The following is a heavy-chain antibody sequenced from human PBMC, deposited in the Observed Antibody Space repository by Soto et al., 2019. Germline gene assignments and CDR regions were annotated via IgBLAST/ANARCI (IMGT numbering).Heavy chain of an antibody. CDR2: ISSGSSYI. J-gene: IGHJ6*02. D-gene: IGHD1-26*01. Sequence: GGSLRLSCAASGFTFSTYTMNWVRQAPGKGLEWISSISSGSSYIYYAGSVKGRFTISRDNAKSSLYLQMNSLRVEDTAVYYCAKRIVGNSGHGMDAWGQGXTVTVSS. V-gene: IGHV3-21*04. CDR1: GFTFSTYT. CDR3: AKRIVGNSGHGMDA.